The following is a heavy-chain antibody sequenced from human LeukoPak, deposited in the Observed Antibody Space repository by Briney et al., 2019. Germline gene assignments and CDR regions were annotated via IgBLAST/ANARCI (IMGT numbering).Heavy chain of an antibody. D-gene: IGHD3-10*01. CDR3: AREGSGAGDYYYYYGMDV. CDR2: ISSSSSYI. J-gene: IGHJ6*02. V-gene: IGHV3-21*01. CDR1: GFTFSSYS. Sequence: GGSLRLSCAASGFTFSSYSMNWVRQAPGKGLEWVSSISSSSSYIYYADSVKGRFTISRDNAKNSLYLQMNSLRAEDTAVYYCAREGSGAGDYYYYYGMDVWGQGTTVTVSS.